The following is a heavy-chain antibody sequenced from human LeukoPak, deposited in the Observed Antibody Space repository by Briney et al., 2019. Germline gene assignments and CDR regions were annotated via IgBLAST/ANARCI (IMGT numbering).Heavy chain of an antibody. D-gene: IGHD6-19*01. V-gene: IGHV4-30-4*08. CDR2: IYYSGST. CDR3: ARDRGSGWLHSYYYYYYMDV. J-gene: IGHJ6*03. Sequence: SETLSLTCTVSGGSISSGDYYWSWIRQPPGKGLEWVGYIYYSGSTYYNPSLKSRVTISVDTSKNQFPLKLSSVTAADTAVYYCARDRGSGWLHSYYYYYYMDVWGKGTTVTVSS. CDR1: GGSISSGDYY.